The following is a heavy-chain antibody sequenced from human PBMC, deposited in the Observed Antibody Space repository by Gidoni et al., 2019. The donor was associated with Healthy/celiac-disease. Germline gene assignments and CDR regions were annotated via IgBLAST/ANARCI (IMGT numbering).Heavy chain of an antibody. D-gene: IGHD3-22*01. CDR3: ARVYYYDSSGYPFDY. CDR2: ISSSSSYI. Sequence: VRQAPGKGLEWVSSISSSSSYIYYADSVKGRFTISRDNAKNSLYLQMNSLRAEDTAVYYCARVYYYDSSGYPFDYWGQGTLVTVSS. V-gene: IGHV3-21*01. J-gene: IGHJ4*02.